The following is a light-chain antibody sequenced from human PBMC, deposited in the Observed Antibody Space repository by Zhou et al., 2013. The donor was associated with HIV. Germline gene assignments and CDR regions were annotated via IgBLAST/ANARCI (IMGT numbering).Light chain of an antibody. V-gene: IGKV1-8*01. CDR2: GAS. J-gene: IGKJ4*01. CDR1: QSIGTY. CDR3: QHYYNSPLG. Sequence: AIRITQSPSSLSASTGDRVTITCRASQSIGTYLAWYQQKPGEAPKILISGASTLQIGVPSRFIGSGSGTSFTLTITCLQSEDFATYYCQHYYNSPLGFGGGTKVEIK.